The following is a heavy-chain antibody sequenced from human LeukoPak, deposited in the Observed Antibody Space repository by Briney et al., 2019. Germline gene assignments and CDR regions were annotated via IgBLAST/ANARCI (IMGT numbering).Heavy chain of an antibody. J-gene: IGHJ4*02. D-gene: IGHD6-13*01. V-gene: IGHV3-21*01. Sequence: GGSLRLSCAASGFTFSTYSMNWVRQAPGKGLEWVSSISSSSSYIYYANSVKGRFTISRDNARKSLFLQMNSLRAEDAAVYYCAREPPYSNTWTVFDSWGQGTLVTVSS. CDR1: GFTFSTYS. CDR3: AREPPYSNTWTVFDS. CDR2: ISSSSSYI.